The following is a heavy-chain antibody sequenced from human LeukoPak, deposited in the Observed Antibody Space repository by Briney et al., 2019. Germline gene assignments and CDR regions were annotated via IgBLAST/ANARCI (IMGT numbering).Heavy chain of an antibody. CDR2: ISYDGSNK. CDR3: AKDLKAWLLAAAGTPGGY. V-gene: IGHV3-30*18. J-gene: IGHJ4*02. D-gene: IGHD6-13*01. CDR1: GFTFSSYG. Sequence: GGSLRLSCPASGFTFSSYGMHWVRQAPGKGLEWVAVISYDGSNKYYADSVKGRFTISRDNSKNTLYLQMNSLRAEDTAVYYCAKDLKAWLLAAAGTPGGYWGQGTLVTVSS.